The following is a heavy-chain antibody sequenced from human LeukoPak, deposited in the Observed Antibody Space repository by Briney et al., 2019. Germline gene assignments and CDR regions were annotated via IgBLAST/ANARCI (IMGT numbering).Heavy chain of an antibody. V-gene: IGHV3-48*02. J-gene: IGHJ4*02. CDR1: GFTFSNYD. CDR2: LSGRSNSI. Sequence: GGSLRLSCAASGFTFSNYDMGWVRQAPGKGLEWVSYLSGRSNSIYYAESVKGRFTISRDNAKNSLYLQMNSLRDEDTAVYYCARDFRYHDSSGYYSFDYWGQGTLVTVSS. CDR3: ARDFRYHDSSGYYSFDY. D-gene: IGHD3-22*01.